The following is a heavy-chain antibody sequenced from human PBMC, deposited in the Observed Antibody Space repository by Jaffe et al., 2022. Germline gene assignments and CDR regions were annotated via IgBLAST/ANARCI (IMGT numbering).Heavy chain of an antibody. V-gene: IGHV3-23*01. CDR2: ISGSGGST. Sequence: EVQLLESGGGLVQPGGSLRLSCAASGFTFSSYAMSWVRQAPGKGLEWVSAISGSGGSTYYADSVKGRFTISRDNSKNTLYLQMNSLRAEDTAVYYCAKDEPKYCSGGSCYPAWYYFDYWGQGTLVTVSS. J-gene: IGHJ4*02. CDR3: AKDEPKYCSGGSCYPAWYYFDY. D-gene: IGHD2-15*01. CDR1: GFTFSSYA.